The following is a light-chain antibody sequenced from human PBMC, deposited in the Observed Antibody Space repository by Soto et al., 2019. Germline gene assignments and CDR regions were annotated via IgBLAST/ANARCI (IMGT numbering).Light chain of an antibody. Sequence: EIVLTQSPATLSLSPGERGTLSCRASQSVSSYLAWYQQKPGQAPRLLIYDASNRATGIPARFSGSGSGTDFTLTISSLEPEDFAVYYCQQRSNWPLSSFGQGTRLEIK. CDR3: QQRSNWPLSS. CDR2: DAS. CDR1: QSVSSY. V-gene: IGKV3-11*01. J-gene: IGKJ5*01.